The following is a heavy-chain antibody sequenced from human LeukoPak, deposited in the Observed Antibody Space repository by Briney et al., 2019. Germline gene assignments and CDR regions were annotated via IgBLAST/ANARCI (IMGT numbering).Heavy chain of an antibody. CDR2: IDNSERT. J-gene: IGHJ1*01. CDR1: GGSIRTYY. V-gene: IGHV4-59*01. Sequence: SETLSLTCTVSGGSIRTYYWSWIRQPPGKGLEWIGYIDNSERTNYNPSLKSRVAISVDTSKSQFSLKLSSVTAADTAVYYCAREEVGATRDHFQHRGQGTLVPVSS. D-gene: IGHD1-26*01. CDR3: AREEVGATRDHFQH.